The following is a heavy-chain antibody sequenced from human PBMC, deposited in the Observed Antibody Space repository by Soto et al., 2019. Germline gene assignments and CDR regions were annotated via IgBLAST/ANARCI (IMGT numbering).Heavy chain of an antibody. V-gene: IGHV3-53*01. Sequence: GGSLRLSCAASGFTVSNTYMSWVRQAPGKGLEWVSVIYSGGSTYYADSVKDRFTTSRDNSKNTLYLQMNSLIAEDTAVDYCSRSHGSGGSCYRDGYNDYWGQGTLVTVSS. D-gene: IGHD2-15*01. J-gene: IGHJ4*02. CDR1: GFTVSNTY. CDR3: SRSHGSGGSCYRDGYNDY. CDR2: IYSGGST.